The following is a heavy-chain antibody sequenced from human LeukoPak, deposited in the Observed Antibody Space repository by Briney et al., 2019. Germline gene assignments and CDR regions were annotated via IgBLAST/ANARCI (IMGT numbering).Heavy chain of an antibody. V-gene: IGHV3-23*01. J-gene: IGHJ4*02. CDR3: AKRGYCSGGSCYNGPSPFDN. CDR1: GFTFSSYA. D-gene: IGHD2-15*01. Sequence: GGSLRLSCAASGFTFSSYAMSWVRQAPGKGLEWVSAISGSGGSTYYADSVKGRFTISRDNSKNTLYLQMNSLRAEDTAVYYCAKRGYCSGGSCYNGPSPFDNWGQGTLVTVSS. CDR2: ISGSGGST.